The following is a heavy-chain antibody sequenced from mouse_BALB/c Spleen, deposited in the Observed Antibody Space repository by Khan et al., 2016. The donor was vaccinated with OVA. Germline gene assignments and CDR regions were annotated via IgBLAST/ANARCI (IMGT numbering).Heavy chain of an antibody. J-gene: IGHJ4*01. V-gene: IGHV2-6-7*01. D-gene: IGHD2-14*01. CDR1: GFSLTGSG. CDR2: IWGVGST. CDR3: ARAYYRNDREAMDY. Sequence: QVQLKESGPGLVAPSQSLSITCTVSGFSLTGSGVNWVRQSPGKGLEWLGMIWGVGSTDYNSALKSRLSTSKDNSKSQVIFKMTSLHTDDTARYYCARAYYRNDREAMDYWGQGTSVTFSS.